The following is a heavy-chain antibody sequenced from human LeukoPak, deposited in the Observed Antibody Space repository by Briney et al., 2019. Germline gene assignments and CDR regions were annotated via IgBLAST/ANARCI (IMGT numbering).Heavy chain of an antibody. V-gene: IGHV4-34*01. CDR1: GGSFSGYY. CDR3: ARDIVVVPPYYYYGMDV. Sequence: SETLSLTCAVYGGSFSGYYWSWIRQPPGKGLEWIGEINHSGSTNYNPSLKSRVTISVDTSKNQFSLKLSSVTAADTAVYYCARDIVVVPPYYYYGMDVWGQGTTVTVSS. J-gene: IGHJ6*02. CDR2: INHSGST. D-gene: IGHD2-2*01.